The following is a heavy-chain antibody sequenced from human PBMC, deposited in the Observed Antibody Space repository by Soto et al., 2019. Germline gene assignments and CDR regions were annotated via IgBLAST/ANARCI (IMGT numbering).Heavy chain of an antibody. CDR2: IYPGDPDT. J-gene: IGHJ5*02. D-gene: IGHD3-3*01. Sequence: PGESLKISCKGSGYSLTSYWIGWVRQMPGKGLEWMGIIYPGDPDTRYSPSFQGQVTISADKSISTAYLQWSSLKASDTAMYYCARGNDFSDNWFDPWGQGTLVTVSS. V-gene: IGHV5-51*01. CDR3: ARGNDFSDNWFDP. CDR1: GYSLTSYW.